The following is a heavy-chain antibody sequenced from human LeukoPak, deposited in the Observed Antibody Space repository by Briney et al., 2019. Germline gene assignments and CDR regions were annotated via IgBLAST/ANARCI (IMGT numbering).Heavy chain of an antibody. J-gene: IGHJ4*02. CDR1: GYTLTELS. Sequence: ASVKVSCKVSGYTLTELSMHWVRQAPGKGLEWMGGFDPEDGETIYAQKFQGRVTMTEDTSTDTAYMELSSLRSEDTAVYYCAAHNILTGYCQDWGQGTLVTVSS. CDR2: FDPEDGET. V-gene: IGHV1-24*01. D-gene: IGHD3-9*01. CDR3: AAHNILTGYCQD.